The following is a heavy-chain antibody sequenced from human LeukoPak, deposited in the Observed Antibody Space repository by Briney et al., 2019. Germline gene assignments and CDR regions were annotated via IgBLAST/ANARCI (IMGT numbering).Heavy chain of an antibody. CDR1: GFTISSYD. Sequence: GGSLRVSCAASGFTISSYDMSWVRQAPGKGLEWVSTISDSGGSTYYADSVKGRFTISRDNSKNTLYLQMNSLRSEDTAVYYCARVADTAMVEGIDYWGQGTLVTVSS. D-gene: IGHD5-18*01. V-gene: IGHV3-23*01. CDR3: ARVADTAMVEGIDY. CDR2: ISDSGGST. J-gene: IGHJ4*02.